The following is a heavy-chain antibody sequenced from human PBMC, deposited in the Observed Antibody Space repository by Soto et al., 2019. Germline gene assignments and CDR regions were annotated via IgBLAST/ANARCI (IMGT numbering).Heavy chain of an antibody. J-gene: IGHJ5*02. CDR3: AGGIKYGDYARWFDP. Sequence: QVQLVQSGAEVKKPGASVKVSCKASGYTFTSYDINWVRQATGQGLEYLGWMNPNSGNTGYVQKFQGRVTLTRNTSISTAYMELSSVRCEGTAVYYCAGGIKYGDYARWFDPGGQGTLVTVSS. CDR2: MNPNSGNT. CDR1: GYTFTSYD. V-gene: IGHV1-8*02. D-gene: IGHD4-17*01.